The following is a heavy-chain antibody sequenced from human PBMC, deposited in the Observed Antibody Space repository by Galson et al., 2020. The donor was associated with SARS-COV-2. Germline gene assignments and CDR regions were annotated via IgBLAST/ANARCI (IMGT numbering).Heavy chain of an antibody. CDR3: AREADYYNSSGYHLVDAFDI. CDR2: IKRDGSEK. V-gene: IGHV3-7*01. CDR1: GFTFSSYW. J-gene: IGHJ3*02. Sequence: GGPLRLSCAASGFTFSSYWMNWVRQAPGKGLEWVANIKRDGSEKNYVDSVKGRFTISRDNARNSLYLQVSSLRAEDTALYYCAREADYYNSSGYHLVDAFDIWGQGTVVTVSS. D-gene: IGHD3-22*01.